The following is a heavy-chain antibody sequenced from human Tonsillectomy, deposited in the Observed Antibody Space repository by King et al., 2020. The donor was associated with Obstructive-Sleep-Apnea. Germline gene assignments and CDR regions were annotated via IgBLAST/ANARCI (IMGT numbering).Heavy chain of an antibody. V-gene: IGHV3-30*04. J-gene: IGHJ4*02. Sequence: VQLVESGGGVVQPGRSLRLSCAASGFTFSSYAMHWVRQAPGKGLEWVAVIAYDVSNKYYADSVKGRFTISRDNSKNTLYLQMNSLRAEDTAVYYCARDYQGYDSSGYFDYWGQGTLVTVSS. CDR1: GFTFSSYA. CDR2: IAYDVSNK. CDR3: ARDYQGYDSSGYFDY. D-gene: IGHD3-22*01.